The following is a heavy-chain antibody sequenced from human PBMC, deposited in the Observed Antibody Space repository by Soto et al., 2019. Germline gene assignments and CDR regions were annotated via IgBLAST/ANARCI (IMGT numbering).Heavy chain of an antibody. D-gene: IGHD5-12*01. V-gene: IGHV1-8*01. CDR1: GYTFTSYD. CDR3: ARGRIEKWLHYYYYGMDV. CDR2: MNPNSGNT. Sequence: QVQLVQSGAEVKKPGASVKVSCKASGYTFTSYDINWVRQATGQGLEWMGWMNPNSGNTGYAQKFQGRVTMTRNTSISTAYMELSSLRSEDTAVYYCARGRIEKWLHYYYYGMDVWGQGTTVTVSS. J-gene: IGHJ6*02.